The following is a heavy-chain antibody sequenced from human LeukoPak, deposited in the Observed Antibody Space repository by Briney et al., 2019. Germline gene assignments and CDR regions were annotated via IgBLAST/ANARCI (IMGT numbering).Heavy chain of an antibody. CDR3: VGYCSSTSCYLRY. CDR1: GGSINTYY. V-gene: IGHV4-59*12. J-gene: IGHJ4*02. D-gene: IGHD2-2*03. Sequence: SETLSLTCTVSGGSINTYYWSWLRQPPGKGLEWIGYISYSGSTDYNPSLKGRVTISVDTSKNQFSLKLSSVTAADTAVYYCVGYCSSTSCYLRYWGQGTLVTVSS. CDR2: ISYSGST.